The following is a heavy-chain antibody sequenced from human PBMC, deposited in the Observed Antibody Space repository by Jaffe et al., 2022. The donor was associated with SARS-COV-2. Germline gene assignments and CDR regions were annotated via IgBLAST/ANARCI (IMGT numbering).Heavy chain of an antibody. CDR3: ARDLSGYDDY. CDR2: ISYDGSNK. Sequence: QVQLVESGGGVVQPGRSLRLSCAASGFTFSSYAMHWVRQAPGKGLEWVAVISYDGSNKYYADSVKGRFTISRDNSKNTLYLQMNSLRAEDTAVYYCARDLSGYDDYWGQGTLVTVSS. J-gene: IGHJ4*02. V-gene: IGHV3-30-3*01. CDR1: GFTFSSYA. D-gene: IGHD2-15*01.